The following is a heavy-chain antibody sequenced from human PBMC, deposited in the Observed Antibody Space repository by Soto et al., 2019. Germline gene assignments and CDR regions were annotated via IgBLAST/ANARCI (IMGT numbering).Heavy chain of an antibody. V-gene: IGHV3-48*03. Sequence: GGSLNLSCAASGFPLSSYHMDWVRQAPGKGLEWVSYINAESSTIHYAASVKGRFTISRDNAKNSLYLQMSSLRAEDTAIYYCARGDASGYWGQGTLVTVSS. CDR2: INAESSTI. CDR1: GFPLSSYH. D-gene: IGHD2-2*01. CDR3: ARGDASGY. J-gene: IGHJ4*01.